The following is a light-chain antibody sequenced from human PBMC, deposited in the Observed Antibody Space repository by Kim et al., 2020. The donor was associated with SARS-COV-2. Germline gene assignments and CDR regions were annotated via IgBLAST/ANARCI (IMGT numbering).Light chain of an antibody. CDR2: DVS. Sequence: LSPGDRAPLSCRASHNVATYLAWYQQRPGQAPRLLVYDVSNRATGIPDRFSGGGSGTDFTLTISSLEPEDFAVYYCQQRHSWPLTLGGGTKVDIK. CDR1: HNVATY. CDR3: QQRHSWPLT. J-gene: IGKJ4*01. V-gene: IGKV3-11*01.